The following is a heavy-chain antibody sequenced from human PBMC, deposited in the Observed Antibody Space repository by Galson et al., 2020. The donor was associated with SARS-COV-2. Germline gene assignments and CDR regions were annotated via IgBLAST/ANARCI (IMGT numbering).Heavy chain of an antibody. CDR2: LYTSGTT. V-gene: IGHV4-4*07. D-gene: IGHD3-22*01. J-gene: IGHJ4*02. CDR1: GGAISRYF. Sequence: SETLSLNCTVSGGAISRYFWSWIRQPPGKGLEWIGRLYTSGTTIYNPSLKSRVTMSVDTSKSQFSLKLTSVTAADTAVYYCARDYYDSSGYSRTDYWGQGTLVTVSS. CDR3: ARDYYDSSGYSRTDY.